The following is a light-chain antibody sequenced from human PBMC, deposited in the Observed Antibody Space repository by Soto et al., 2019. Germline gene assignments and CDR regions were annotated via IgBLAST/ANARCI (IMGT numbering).Light chain of an antibody. CDR2: GAS. J-gene: IGKJ1*01. CDR1: QSVSSSY. CDR3: QQYDKWPPT. V-gene: IGKV3-15*01. Sequence: EIVLTQSPGTLSLSPGERSTLSCISSQSVSSSYLAWYQQKPGQAPRLLIYGASTRATGIPVRFSGSGSGTEFTLTISSLQSEDFAVYYCQQYDKWPPTFGQGTKVDIK.